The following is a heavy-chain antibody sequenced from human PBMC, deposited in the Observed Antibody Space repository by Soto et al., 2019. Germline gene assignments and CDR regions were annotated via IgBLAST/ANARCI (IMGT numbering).Heavy chain of an antibody. D-gene: IGHD2-2*01. CDR2: ISADDGNT. CDR3: ARRYCSSTSCYSDY. V-gene: IGHV1-24*01. Sequence: ASVKVSCKVSGYTLTELSMHWVRQAPGKGLEWMGGISADDGNTIYAQKLQGRVTMTTDTSTGTAYMKLRSLRSDDTAVYYCARRYCSSTSCYSDYWGQGTLVTVSS. J-gene: IGHJ4*02. CDR1: GYTLTELS.